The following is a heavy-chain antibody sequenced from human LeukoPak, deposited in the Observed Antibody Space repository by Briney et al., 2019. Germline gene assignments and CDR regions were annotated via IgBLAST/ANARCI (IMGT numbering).Heavy chain of an antibody. Sequence: SETLSLTCTVSGGSISSGGYYWSWIRQPPGKGLEWIGYIYHSGSTYYNPSLKSRVTISVDRSKNQFSLKLSSVTAADTAVYYCARLVGDSRLDYWGQGTLVTVSS. D-gene: IGHD3-10*01. V-gene: IGHV4-30-2*01. CDR1: GGSISSGGYY. CDR2: IYHSGST. J-gene: IGHJ4*02. CDR3: ARLVGDSRLDY.